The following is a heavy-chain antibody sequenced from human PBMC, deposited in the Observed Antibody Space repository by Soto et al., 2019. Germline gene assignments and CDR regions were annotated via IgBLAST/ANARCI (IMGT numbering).Heavy chain of an antibody. Sequence: QVQLVQSGAEVKKPGASVTVSCKASGYTFTSYGITWVRQAPGQGLEWMGWITAYNGNTNYAQNLQDRVTMTPDTSTSTAYMELRSLRSDDTAVYYCARGGVGSTSTWCDPWGQGTLVTVSS. J-gene: IGHJ5*02. CDR1: GYTFTSYG. V-gene: IGHV1-18*01. CDR3: ARGGVGSTSTWCDP. D-gene: IGHD1-26*01. CDR2: ITAYNGNT.